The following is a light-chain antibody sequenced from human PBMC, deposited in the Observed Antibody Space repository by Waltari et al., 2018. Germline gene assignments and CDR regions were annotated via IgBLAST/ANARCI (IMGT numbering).Light chain of an antibody. V-gene: IGLV2-8*01. Sequence: QSALAQPPSASVSPGQSVTISCTGTSSDVGGYNYVSWYQQHPGKAPKLMIYEVSKRPSGVPDRFSGSKSGNTASLTVSGLQAEDEAAYYCSSYAGSNFVVFGGGTKVTVL. CDR2: EVS. CDR1: SSDVGGYNY. CDR3: SSYAGSNFVV. J-gene: IGLJ2*01.